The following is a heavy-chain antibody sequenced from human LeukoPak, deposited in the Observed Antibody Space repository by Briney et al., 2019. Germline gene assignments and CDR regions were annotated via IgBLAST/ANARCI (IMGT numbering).Heavy chain of an antibody. D-gene: IGHD6-13*01. J-gene: IGHJ6*03. CDR3: AQESAAYPGYCYYYMDV. CDR1: GFMFTNYA. CDR2: ISGSGGST. Sequence: GGSLRLSCAASGFMFTNYAMSWVRQAPGKGLEWVSAISGSGGSTYYADSVKGRFTISRDNSKNTLFLHMNSLRADDTAVYYCAQESAAYPGYCYYYMDVWGKGTTVTVSS. V-gene: IGHV3-23*01.